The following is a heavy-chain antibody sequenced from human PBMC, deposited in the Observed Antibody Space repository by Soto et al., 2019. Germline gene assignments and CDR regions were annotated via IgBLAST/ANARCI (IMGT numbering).Heavy chain of an antibody. CDR3: ATSGGDSSSSYLDY. V-gene: IGHV4-59*02. Sequence: SWSLALSCAASGGSVSISYVSWVRQAPGKGLEWIGYIYYSGSTNYNPSLKSRVTISVDTSKNQFSLKLSSVTAADTAVYYCATSGGDSSSSYLDYWGQGTLVTVSS. D-gene: IGHD6-13*01. J-gene: IGHJ4*02. CDR1: GGSVSISY. CDR2: IYYSGST.